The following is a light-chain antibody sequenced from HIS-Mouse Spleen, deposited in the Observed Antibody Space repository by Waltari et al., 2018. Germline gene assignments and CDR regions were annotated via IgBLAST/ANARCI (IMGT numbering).Light chain of an antibody. CDR3: CSYAGSSTWV. Sequence: QSALTQPASVSGSPGQSITISCTGTSSDVGGYNYVSWYQHHPGKAPKLMIYDVSNRPSGVSNRFSGSNSGNTASLTISGLQAEDEADYYCCSYAGSSTWVFGGGTK. V-gene: IGLV2-14*03. CDR2: DVS. CDR1: SSDVGGYNY. J-gene: IGLJ3*02.